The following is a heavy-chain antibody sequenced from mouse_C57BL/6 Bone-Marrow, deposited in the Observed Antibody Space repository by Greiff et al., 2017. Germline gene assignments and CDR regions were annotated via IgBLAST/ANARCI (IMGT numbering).Heavy chain of an antibody. CDR1: GYTFTSYW. CDR3: ARRVSIYDGYYGGYFDV. J-gene: IGHJ1*03. Sequence: VQLQQPGAELVKPGASVKMSCKASGYTFTSYWITWVKQRPGQGLEWIGDIYPGSGSPNYNEKFKSKATLTVDTSSSTAYMQLSSLTSEDSAVYYCARRVSIYDGYYGGYFDVWGTGTTVTVSS. D-gene: IGHD2-3*01. CDR2: IYPGSGSP. V-gene: IGHV1-55*01.